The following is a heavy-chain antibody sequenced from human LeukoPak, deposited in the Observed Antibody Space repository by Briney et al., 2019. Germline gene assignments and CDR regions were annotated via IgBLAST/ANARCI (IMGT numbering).Heavy chain of an antibody. J-gene: IGHJ3*02. CDR3: ARLDGVAGMDAFDI. V-gene: IGHV4-59*08. CDR1: GGSISSYY. Sequence: PSETLSLTCTVSGGSISSYYWSWIRQPPGKGLEWIGYIYYSGSTNYNPSLKSRVTISVDTSKNQFSLKLSSVTAADTAVYYCARLDGVAGMDAFDIWGQGTMVTVSS. D-gene: IGHD6-19*01. CDR2: IYYSGST.